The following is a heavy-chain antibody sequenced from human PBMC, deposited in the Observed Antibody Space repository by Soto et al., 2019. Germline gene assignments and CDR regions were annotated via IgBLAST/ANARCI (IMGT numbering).Heavy chain of an antibody. Sequence: SETLSLTCAVYGGSFSGYYWSWIRQPPGKGLEWIGEINHSGSTNYNPSLKSRVTISVDTSKNQFSLKLSSVTAADTAVYYCARGIRGRYRWFDPWGQGTRVTVSS. J-gene: IGHJ5*02. D-gene: IGHD3-16*02. V-gene: IGHV4-34*01. CDR2: INHSGST. CDR1: GGSFSGYY. CDR3: ARGIRGRYRWFDP.